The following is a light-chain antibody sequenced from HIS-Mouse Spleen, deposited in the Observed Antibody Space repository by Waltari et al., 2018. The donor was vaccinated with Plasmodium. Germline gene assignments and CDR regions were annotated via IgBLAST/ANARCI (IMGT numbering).Light chain of an antibody. V-gene: IGLV1-51*01. CDR1: SSNIWNNY. J-gene: IGLJ2*01. CDR3: GTWDSSLSAGVV. CDR2: DNN. Sequence: QSVLTQPPSVSAAPGPKVTISCPGSSSNIWNNYVSWSQQLPGTAPKPPLYDNNKRTSGVSYRFSGPKSGTSATLGITGLQTGDEADYYCGTWDSSLSAGVVFGGGTKLTVL.